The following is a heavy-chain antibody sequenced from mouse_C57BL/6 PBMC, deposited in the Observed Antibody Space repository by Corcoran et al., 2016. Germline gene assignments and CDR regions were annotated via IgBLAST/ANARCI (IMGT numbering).Heavy chain of an antibody. Sequence: QIQLVQSGPELKKPGETVKISCKASGYTFTTYGMSWVKQAPGKGLKWMGWINTYSGVPTYADDFKGRFAFSLETSASTAYLQINNLKNEDTATYFCARENWDLWYFDVWGTGTTVTVSS. D-gene: IGHD4-1*01. J-gene: IGHJ1*03. V-gene: IGHV9-3*01. CDR2: INTYSGVP. CDR1: GYTFTTYG. CDR3: ARENWDLWYFDV.